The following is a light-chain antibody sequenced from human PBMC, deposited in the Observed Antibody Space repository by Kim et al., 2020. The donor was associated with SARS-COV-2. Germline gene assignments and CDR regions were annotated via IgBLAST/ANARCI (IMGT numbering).Light chain of an antibody. CDR2: GAF. J-gene: IGKJ4*01. V-gene: IGKV1-39*01. CDR3: QQSYSTPLT. CDR1: QSISTY. Sequence: ANVGDRVIITCRASQSISTYVNWYQQIPGKAPKALIYGAFSLQSGVSSRFSGSGSGTDFTLTISSLQPEDFATYYCQQSYSTPLTFGGGTKVDIK.